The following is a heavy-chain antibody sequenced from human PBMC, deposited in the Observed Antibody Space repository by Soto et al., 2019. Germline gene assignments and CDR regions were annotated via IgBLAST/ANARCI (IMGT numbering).Heavy chain of an antibody. D-gene: IGHD3-10*01. V-gene: IGHV4-39*01. CDR1: GGSISSSSYY. J-gene: IGHJ5*02. Sequence: SETLSLTCTVSGGSISSSSYYWGWIRQPPGKGLEWIGSIYYSGSTYYNPSLKSRVTISVDTSKNQFSLKLSSVTAADTAVYNCAGCYYGSGSYYSISWFDPWGQGTLVTVSS. CDR2: IYYSGST. CDR3: AGCYYGSGSYYSISWFDP.